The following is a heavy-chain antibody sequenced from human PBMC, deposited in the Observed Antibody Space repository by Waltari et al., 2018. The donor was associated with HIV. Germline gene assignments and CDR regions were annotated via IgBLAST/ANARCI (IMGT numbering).Heavy chain of an antibody. J-gene: IGHJ4*02. V-gene: IGHV1-8*01. CDR3: ARGPLTTPRGYFDS. CDR2: MNPNSGNT. CDR1: GYTFTSYD. D-gene: IGHD4-17*01. Sequence: QVQLVQSGAEVKKPGASVKVSCKASGYTFTSYDINWVRQATGQGPEWMGGMNPNSGNTGDAQGVQGRVTRTRNTARSTAYMELSSLRSEDTAVYYCARGPLTTPRGYFDSWGQGTLVTVSS.